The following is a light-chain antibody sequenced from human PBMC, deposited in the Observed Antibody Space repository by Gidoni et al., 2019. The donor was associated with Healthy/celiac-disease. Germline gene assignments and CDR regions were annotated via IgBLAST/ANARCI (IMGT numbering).Light chain of an antibody. CDR1: QNISNY. Sequence: DIQVTQSPSSLSASVGDRVTITCQASQNISNYLNWYQHEPGKAPKLLIYDASNLATGVPSRFSGSGSGTDFTITISSLQPEDIATYYCQQYDNLPLTFGGGTKVEIK. CDR2: DAS. V-gene: IGKV1-33*01. CDR3: QQYDNLPLT. J-gene: IGKJ4*01.